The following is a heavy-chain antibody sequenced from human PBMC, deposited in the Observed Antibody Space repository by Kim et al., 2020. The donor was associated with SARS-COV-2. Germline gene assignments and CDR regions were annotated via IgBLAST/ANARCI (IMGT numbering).Heavy chain of an antibody. D-gene: IGHD3-10*01. CDR2: FDPEDGET. Sequence: ASVKVSCKVSGYTLTKLSMHWVRQAPGKGLEWMGGFDPEDGETIYAQKFQGRVTMTEDTSTDTAYMELSSLRSEDTAVYYCATGFVLDGSLRPNYYYYYGMDVWGQGTTVTVSS. V-gene: IGHV1-24*01. CDR3: ATGFVLDGSLRPNYYYYYGMDV. J-gene: IGHJ6*02. CDR1: GYTLTKLS.